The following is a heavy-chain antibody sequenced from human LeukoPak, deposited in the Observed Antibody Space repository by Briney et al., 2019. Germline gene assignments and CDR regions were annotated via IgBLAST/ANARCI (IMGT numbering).Heavy chain of an antibody. J-gene: IGHJ4*02. CDR1: GGSISSYY. CDR3: ARVSIVEMATTTYFDY. V-gene: IGHV4-59*01. D-gene: IGHD5-24*01. CDR2: IYYSGST. Sequence: PSETLSLTCTVSGGSISSYYWSWIRQPPGKGLEWIGYIYYSGSTNYNPSLKSRVTISVDTSKNQFSLKLSSVTAPDTAVYYCARVSIVEMATTTYFDYWGQGTLVTVSS.